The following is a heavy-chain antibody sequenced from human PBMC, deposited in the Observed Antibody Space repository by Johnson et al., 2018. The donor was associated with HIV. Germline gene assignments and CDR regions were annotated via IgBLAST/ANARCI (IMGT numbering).Heavy chain of an antibody. CDR1: GFTFDDYG. CDR2: IVGSGGST. V-gene: IGHV3-23*04. J-gene: IGHJ3*02. D-gene: IGHD6-13*01. CDR3: AKDERAAAGTRGLDAFDI. Sequence: VQLVESGGGVVRPGGSLRLSCAASGFTFDDYGMSWVRQAPGKGLEWVSGIVGSGGSTYYADSVKGRFTISRDNSKNTLYLQMNSLRAEDTAVYYCAKDERAAAGTRGLDAFDIWGQGTMVTVSS.